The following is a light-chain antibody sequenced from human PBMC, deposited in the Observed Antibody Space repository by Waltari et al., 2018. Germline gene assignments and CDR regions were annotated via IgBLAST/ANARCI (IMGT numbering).Light chain of an antibody. CDR1: QSIDIW. V-gene: IGKV1-5*03. CDR3: QQYNIYWT. CDR2: KAS. J-gene: IGKJ1*01. Sequence: ITCRASQSIDIWLAWYQQKPGKAPKLLIYKASTLERWVPSRFSGSGSGTEFTLTISSLQPDDFATYYCQQYNIYWTFGQGTKVEIK.